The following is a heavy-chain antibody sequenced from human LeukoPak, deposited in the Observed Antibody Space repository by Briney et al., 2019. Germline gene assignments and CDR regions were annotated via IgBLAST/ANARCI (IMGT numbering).Heavy chain of an antibody. Sequence: HPGGSLRLSCAAFGFTFSSYAMSWVRQAPGKGLEWVSAISGSGGSTYYADSVKGRFTISRDNSKNTLYLQMNSLRAEDTAVYYCAKGADPDTHCSSTSCFLIYYFDFWGQGTLVTVSS. CDR1: GFTFSSYA. CDR3: AKGADPDTHCSSTSCFLIYYFDF. D-gene: IGHD2-2*01. V-gene: IGHV3-23*01. CDR2: ISGSGGST. J-gene: IGHJ4*02.